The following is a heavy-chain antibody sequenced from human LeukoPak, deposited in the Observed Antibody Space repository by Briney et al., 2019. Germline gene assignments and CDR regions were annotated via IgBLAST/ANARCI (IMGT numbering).Heavy chain of an antibody. Sequence: PSETLSLTCTVSGGSISSGGYHWSWIRQHPGKGLEWIGYIYYSGSTYYNPSLKSRVTISVDTSKNQFSLKLSSVTAADTAVYYCARDLSLRSGYYYDSSGYSDWGQGTLVTVSS. CDR1: GGSISSGGYH. J-gene: IGHJ4*02. D-gene: IGHD3-22*01. V-gene: IGHV4-31*03. CDR2: IYYSGST. CDR3: ARDLSLRSGYYYDSSGYSD.